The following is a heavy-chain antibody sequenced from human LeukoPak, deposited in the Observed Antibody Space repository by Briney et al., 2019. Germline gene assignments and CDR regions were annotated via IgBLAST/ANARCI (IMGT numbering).Heavy chain of an antibody. J-gene: IGHJ5*02. CDR2: INGDGSSI. V-gene: IGHV3-74*01. D-gene: IGHD3-10*01. CDR1: GFTSNSHW. Sequence: VQPGGSLRFSCAASGFTSNSHWMHWARQAPGKGLVWVARINGDGSSINYADSVKGRFTISRDNAKNTLYLQMNSLRAEDTAVYYCTRGRGPYGWFDPWGQGTLVTVSS. CDR3: TRGRGPYGWFDP.